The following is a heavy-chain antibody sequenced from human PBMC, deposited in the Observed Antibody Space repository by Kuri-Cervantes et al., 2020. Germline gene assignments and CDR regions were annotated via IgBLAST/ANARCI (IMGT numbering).Heavy chain of an antibody. J-gene: IGHJ4*02. CDR2: ISAYNGNT. V-gene: IGHV1-18*01. Sequence: ASVKVSCKASGYTFTSYGISWVRQAPGQGLEWMGWISAYNGNTNYARKLQGRVTMTTDTSTSTAYMELRSLRSDDTAVYYCARHDRSGYYYDFDCWGQGTLVTVSS. D-gene: IGHD3-22*01. CDR1: GYTFTSYG. CDR3: ARHDRSGYYYDFDC.